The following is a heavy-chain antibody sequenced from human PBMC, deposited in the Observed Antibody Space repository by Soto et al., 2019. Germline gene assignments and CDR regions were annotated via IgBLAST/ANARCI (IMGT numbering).Heavy chain of an antibody. CDR2: ISSSSSTT. CDR3: AKDPYDSSGLLDY. V-gene: IGHV3-48*01. J-gene: IGHJ4*02. D-gene: IGHD3-22*01. Sequence: PGGSLRLSCAASGFTFSSYNMNWVRQAPGKGLEWVSYISSSSSTTYYADSVKGRFTISRDNAKNTLYLQMNSLRAEDTAVYYCAKDPYDSSGLLDYWGQGTLVTVSS. CDR1: GFTFSSYN.